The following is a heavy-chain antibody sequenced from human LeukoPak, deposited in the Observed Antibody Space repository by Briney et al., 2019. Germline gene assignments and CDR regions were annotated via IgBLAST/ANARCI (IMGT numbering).Heavy chain of an antibody. CDR2: ISSASDYI. J-gene: IGHJ3*02. Sequence: GGSLRLSCAASGFTFSSYGMNWVRQAPGKGLEWGSTISSASDYISYADSVKGRFTISRDNAKNSLYMQMNSLRAEDTAVYYCAREGSSSWDDAFDIWGRGTTVTVSS. CDR3: AREGSSSWDDAFDI. CDR1: GFTFSSYG. D-gene: IGHD6-13*01. V-gene: IGHV3-21*01.